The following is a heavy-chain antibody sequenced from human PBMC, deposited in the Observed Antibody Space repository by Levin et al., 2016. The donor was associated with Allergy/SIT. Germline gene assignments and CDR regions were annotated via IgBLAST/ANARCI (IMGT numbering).Heavy chain of an antibody. Sequence: GESLKISCAASGFTVSDNYMTWIRQAPGKGLECVSVIYSGGATYYTDSVKGRFTISRDNAKNMFYLQMNSLRAEDTAMYYCATDGGYSFPKDWGQGTLVTVSS. CDR3: ATDGGYSFPKD. V-gene: IGHV3-53*01. D-gene: IGHD5-18*01. CDR1: GFTVSDNY. J-gene: IGHJ4*02. CDR2: IYSGGAT.